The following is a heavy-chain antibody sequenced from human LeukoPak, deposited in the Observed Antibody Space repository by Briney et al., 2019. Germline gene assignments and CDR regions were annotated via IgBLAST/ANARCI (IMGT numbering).Heavy chain of an antibody. V-gene: IGHV3-23*01. CDR2: ISGSGGST. Sequence: PGGSVRLSCAASGLTFSSYAMSWVRQAPGKGLEWVSAISGSGGSTYYADSVKGRFTISRDNSQNTVSLQVNNLRTEDTALYYCAKTSLSDASGHYYYMDVWGKGTTVTVSS. D-gene: IGHD3-3*01. J-gene: IGHJ6*03. CDR1: GLTFSSYA. CDR3: AKTSLSDASGHYYYMDV.